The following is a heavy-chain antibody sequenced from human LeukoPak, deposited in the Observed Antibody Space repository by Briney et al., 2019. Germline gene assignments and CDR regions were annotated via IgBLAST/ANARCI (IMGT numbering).Heavy chain of an antibody. J-gene: IGHJ4*02. CDR3: ARVQYYNILTGAFHS. CDR2: INPDSGDT. Sequence: HAASVKVSCKASGYIFTGYYLHWVRQAPGQGLEWMGWINPDSGDTNFAEKFQGRVSTTRDTSISTAYLELSGLRSDDTAYFYCARVQYYNILTGAFHSWGQGTLVTVSS. V-gene: IGHV1-2*02. D-gene: IGHD3-9*01. CDR1: GYIFTGYY.